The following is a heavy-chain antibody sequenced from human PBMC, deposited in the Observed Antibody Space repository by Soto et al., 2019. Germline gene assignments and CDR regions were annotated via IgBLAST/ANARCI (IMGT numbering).Heavy chain of an antibody. CDR1: GFIFDNFA. CDR2: ISYDGSET. V-gene: IGHV3-30-3*01. CDR3: ARGPELLPRMGFFFAS. J-gene: IGHJ4*01. Sequence: QVQLVESGGGVVQPGKSLRLSCGASGFIFDNFALHWVRQSPGKGLEWVAAISYDGSETYYAASVKGRFTISRDNSHNTLYLQMNSLRREDTALYYCARGPELLPRMGFFFASWGHGTLVTVS. D-gene: IGHD1-26*01.